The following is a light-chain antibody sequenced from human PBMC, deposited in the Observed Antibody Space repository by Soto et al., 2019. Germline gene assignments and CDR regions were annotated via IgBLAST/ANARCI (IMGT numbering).Light chain of an antibody. Sequence: QSVLTQPASVSGSPGQSITISSTGSSSDVGGYRYVSWYQQHPGKAPKLIIYEVSDRPSGISTRFSGSKSGYTASLTISGLQADDEADYYCSSYTTSSTRVFGGGTKLTVL. CDR3: SSYTTSSTRV. J-gene: IGLJ3*02. CDR1: SSDVGGYRY. V-gene: IGLV2-14*01. CDR2: EVS.